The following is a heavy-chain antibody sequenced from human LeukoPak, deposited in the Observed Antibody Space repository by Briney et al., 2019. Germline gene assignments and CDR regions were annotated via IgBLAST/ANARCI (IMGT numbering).Heavy chain of an antibody. Sequence: ASVKVSCKASGYTFTSYYMHWVRQAPGQGLEWMGIINPSGGSTSYAQKCQGRVTMTRDMSTSTVYMELSSLRSEDTAVYYCARDESSGYYLTWGQGTLVTVSS. J-gene: IGHJ4*02. CDR1: GYTFTSYY. CDR2: INPSGGST. D-gene: IGHD3-22*01. V-gene: IGHV1-46*01. CDR3: ARDESSGYYLT.